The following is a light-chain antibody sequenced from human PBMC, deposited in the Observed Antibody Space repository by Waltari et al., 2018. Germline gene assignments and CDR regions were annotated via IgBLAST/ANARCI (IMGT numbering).Light chain of an antibody. J-gene: IGKJ3*01. CDR3: QQYDDLPLT. CDR2: DAF. CDR1: QDISND. Sequence: IQMTPSPSSLSASVVDRVTLTCQASQDISNDLNWYQQKPGKAPKLLIYDAFNLETGVTSRFRGRGSGTDFTFTISSLQPEDIATYYGQQYDDLPLTFGPGTKVDIK. V-gene: IGKV1-33*01.